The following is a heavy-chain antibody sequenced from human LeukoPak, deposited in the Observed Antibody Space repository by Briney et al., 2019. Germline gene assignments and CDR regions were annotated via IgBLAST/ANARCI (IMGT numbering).Heavy chain of an antibody. V-gene: IGHV4-59*08. Sequence: SETLSLTCTVSGGSISSYYWSWIRQPPGKGLEWIGTIYHSGSTYYNPSLKSRVTISIDTSNNHFSLNLSSVTAADTAVYFCARPPYYYDSSGYYYGAFDIWGQGTMVTVSS. CDR2: IYHSGST. CDR3: ARPPYYYDSSGYYYGAFDI. CDR1: GGSISSYY. J-gene: IGHJ3*02. D-gene: IGHD3-22*01.